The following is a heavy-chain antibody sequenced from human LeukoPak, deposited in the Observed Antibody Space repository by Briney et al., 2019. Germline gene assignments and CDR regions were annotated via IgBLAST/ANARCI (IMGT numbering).Heavy chain of an antibody. V-gene: IGHV3-74*01. CDR1: GFNLSSYW. Sequence: GGSLRLSCAASGFNLSSYWMHWVRQAPGKGLVWVSRINSDGSSTSYADSVKGRFTISRDNAKNSLYLQMHSLRVEDTAVYYCTGAIVGGIQVWGQGTLVSVSS. J-gene: IGHJ1*01. CDR3: TGAIVGGIQV. D-gene: IGHD3-16*02. CDR2: INSDGSST.